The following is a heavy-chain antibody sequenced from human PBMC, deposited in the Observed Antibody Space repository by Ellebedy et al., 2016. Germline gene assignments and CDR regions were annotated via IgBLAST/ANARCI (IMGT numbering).Heavy chain of an antibody. J-gene: IGHJ6*03. V-gene: IGHV1-18*01. CDR3: ARGLAAYYYYYYMDV. Sequence: ASVKVSCXASGYTFTSYGISWVRQAPGQGLEWMGWISAYNGNTNYAQKLQGRVTMTTDTSTSTAYMELRSLRSDDTAVYYCARGLAAYYYYYYMDVWGKGTTVTVSS. D-gene: IGHD6-13*01. CDR2: ISAYNGNT. CDR1: GYTFTSYG.